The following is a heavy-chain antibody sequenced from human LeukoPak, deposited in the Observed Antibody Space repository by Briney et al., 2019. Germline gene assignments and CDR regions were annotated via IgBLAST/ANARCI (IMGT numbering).Heavy chain of an antibody. V-gene: IGHV4-59*01. J-gene: IGHJ6*02. Sequence: SETLSLTCTVSGGPISSYYWSWIRQPPGKGLEWIGYIYYSGSTNYNPSLKSRVTISVDTSKNQFSLKLSSVTAADTAVYYCARGQTYYDILTLPYGMDVWGQGTTVTVSS. D-gene: IGHD3-9*01. CDR2: IYYSGST. CDR1: GGPISSYY. CDR3: ARGQTYYDILTLPYGMDV.